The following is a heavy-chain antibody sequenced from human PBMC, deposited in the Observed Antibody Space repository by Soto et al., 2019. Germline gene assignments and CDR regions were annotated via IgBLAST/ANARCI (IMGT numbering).Heavy chain of an antibody. CDR2: IYYTGST. CDR1: DDSFRTYY. V-gene: IGHV4-59*08. CDR3: ARRGHDYGDLFDY. D-gene: IGHD4-17*01. J-gene: IGHJ4*02. Sequence: PSDTLSLTCTVSDDSFRTYYWSWVRQPPGKGLEWLGYIYYTGSTNYNPSLKSRVTISIDTSKNQFSLDLSSVTAADTAVYYCARRGHDYGDLFDYWGQGTLVTVSS.